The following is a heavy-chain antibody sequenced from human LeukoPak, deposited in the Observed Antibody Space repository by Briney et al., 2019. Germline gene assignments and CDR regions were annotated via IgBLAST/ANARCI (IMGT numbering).Heavy chain of an antibody. CDR1: GFTFDDYG. D-gene: IGHD6-13*01. CDR3: ARFGSSWYYGFDY. CDR2: IGSSGTNI. Sequence: PGGSLRLSCAASGFTFDDYGMSWVRQAPGKGLEWVSYIGSSGTNIYYADSVKGRFTISRDNAKNSLYPQMNSLRAEDTAVYYCARFGSSWYYGFDYWGQGTLVTVSS. J-gene: IGHJ4*02. V-gene: IGHV3-48*04.